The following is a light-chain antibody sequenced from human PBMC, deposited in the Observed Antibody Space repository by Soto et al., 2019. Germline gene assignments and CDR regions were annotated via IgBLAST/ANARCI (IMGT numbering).Light chain of an antibody. J-gene: IGKJ1*01. CDR3: KQYDNWPPWT. CDR2: DTS. V-gene: IGKV3-15*01. CDR1: QSVSSN. Sequence: ETVMTQSPATLSVSPGERATLSCRASQSVSSNLAWYQQKPGQAPRLLIYDTSTRATGIPARFSGSGSGTEFTLTINSLQSEDFAFYYCKQYDNWPPWTFGQGTKVEIK.